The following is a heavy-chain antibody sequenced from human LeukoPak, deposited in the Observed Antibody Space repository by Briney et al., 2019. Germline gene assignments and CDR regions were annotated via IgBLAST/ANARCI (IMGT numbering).Heavy chain of an antibody. Sequence: TGGSLRLSCAASGFTFSSYEMIWVRQAPGKGLEWVSIIYSGGSTYYADSVKGRFTISRDNSKNTLYLQMNSLRAEDTAVYYCASYRYGSSFAFDIWGQGTMVTVSS. CDR2: IYSGGST. CDR3: ASYRYGSSFAFDI. V-gene: IGHV3-66*01. J-gene: IGHJ3*02. CDR1: GFTFSSYE. D-gene: IGHD6-6*01.